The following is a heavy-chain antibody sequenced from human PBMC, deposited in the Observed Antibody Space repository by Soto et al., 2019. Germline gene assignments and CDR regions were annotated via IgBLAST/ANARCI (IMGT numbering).Heavy chain of an antibody. CDR2: IYSGGST. D-gene: IGHD4-17*01. CDR3: ARDFSGTTRPYYYYGMDV. CDR1: GFTVSSNY. Sequence: GGSLRLSCAASGFTVSSNYMSWVRQAPGKGLEWVSVIYSGGSTYYADSVKGRFTISRDNSKNTLYLQMNSLRAEDTAVYYCARDFSGTTRPYYYYGMDVWGQGTTVTVSS. J-gene: IGHJ6*02. V-gene: IGHV3-53*01.